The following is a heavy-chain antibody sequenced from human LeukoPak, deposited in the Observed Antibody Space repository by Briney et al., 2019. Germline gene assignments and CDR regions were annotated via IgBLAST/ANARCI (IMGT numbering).Heavy chain of an antibody. V-gene: IGHV3-21*01. CDR2: ISSSSSYI. D-gene: IGHD2-8*01. J-gene: IGHJ5*02. CDR1: GFTFSSYS. CDR3: ARGPLMVYGDWSDP. Sequence: GGSLRLSCAASGFTFSSYSMNWVRQAPGKGLEWVSSISSSSSYIYYADSVKGRFTISRDNAKNSLYLQMNSLRAEDTAVYYCARGPLMVYGDWSDPWGQGTLVTVSS.